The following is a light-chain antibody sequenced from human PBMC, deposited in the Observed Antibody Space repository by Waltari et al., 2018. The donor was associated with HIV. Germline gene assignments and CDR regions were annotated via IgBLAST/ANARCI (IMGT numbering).Light chain of an antibody. CDR1: SSDVGGYNY. CDR3: CSYAGSYTYV. V-gene: IGLV2-11*01. CDR2: DVS. Sequence: GSPGQSVTISCTGTSSDVGGYNYVSWYQQHPGKAPKVRIYDVSKRPSGVPDRFSGSKSGNTASLTISGLQAEDEADYYCCSYAGSYTYVFGTGTKVTVL. J-gene: IGLJ1*01.